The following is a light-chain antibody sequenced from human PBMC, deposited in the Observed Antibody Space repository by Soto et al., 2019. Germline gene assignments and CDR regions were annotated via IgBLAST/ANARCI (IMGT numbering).Light chain of an antibody. Sequence: QSVLTQTPSASGTPGQRVNISCSGSSSNIGSNNVNWYQQLPGTAPKLLIYSNNQRPSGGPDRFSGSKSCTSASLAISGLQSEDEDAYYCETWDESLNGVVFGGGTKLTVL. J-gene: IGLJ2*01. V-gene: IGLV1-44*01. CDR2: SNN. CDR1: SSNIGSNN. CDR3: ETWDESLNGVV.